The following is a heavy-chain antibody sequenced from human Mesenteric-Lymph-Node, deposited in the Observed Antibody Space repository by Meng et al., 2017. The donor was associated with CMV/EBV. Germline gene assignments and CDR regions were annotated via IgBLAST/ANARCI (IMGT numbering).Heavy chain of an antibody. Sequence: GGSLRRSCVASGFSFNTYAMSWIRRVPGTGLQWVSTITGSGGSEEYADSVEGRFTISRDNSKNTLYLHMSSLRAEDTALYYCAKEDAGGTNAFDIWGQGTMVTVSS. CDR1: GFSFNTYA. CDR2: ITGSGGSE. V-gene: IGHV3-23*01. D-gene: IGHD2-8*02. J-gene: IGHJ3*02. CDR3: AKEDAGGTNAFDI.